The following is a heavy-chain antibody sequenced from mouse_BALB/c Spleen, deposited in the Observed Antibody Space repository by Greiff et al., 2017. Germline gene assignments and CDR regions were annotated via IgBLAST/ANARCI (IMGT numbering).Heavy chain of an antibody. CDR3: ARHMVTTYYFDY. D-gene: IGHD2-1*01. V-gene: IGHV5-12-2*01. CDR1: GFTFSSYT. J-gene: IGHJ2*01. Sequence: EVKVVESGGGLVQPGGSLKLSCAASGFTFSSYTMSWVRQTPEKRLEWVAYISNGGGSTYYPDTVKGRFTISRDNAKNTLYLQMSSLKSEDTAMYYCARHMVTTYYFDYWGQGTTLTVSS. CDR2: ISNGGGST.